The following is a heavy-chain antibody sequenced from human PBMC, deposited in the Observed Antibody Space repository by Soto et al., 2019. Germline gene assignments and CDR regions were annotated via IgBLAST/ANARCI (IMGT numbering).Heavy chain of an antibody. Sequence: PSETLSLTCTVSGGSISSGGYYWSWIRQHPGKGLEWIGYIYYSGSTYYNPSLKSRVTISVDTSKNQFSLKLSSVTAADTAVYYCAGFPVFSGYSSSYYFDYWGQGTLVTVSS. CDR1: GGSISSGGYY. J-gene: IGHJ4*02. D-gene: IGHD6-6*01. CDR3: AGFPVFSGYSSSYYFDY. CDR2: IYYSGST. V-gene: IGHV4-31*03.